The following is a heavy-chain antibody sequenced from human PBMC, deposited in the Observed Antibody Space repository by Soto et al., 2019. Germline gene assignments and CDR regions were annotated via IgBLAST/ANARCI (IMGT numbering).Heavy chain of an antibody. J-gene: IGHJ4*02. V-gene: IGHV4-59*01. CDR2: IYYSGST. Sequence: PSETLSLTCTGSGGSISSYYWSWIRQPPGKGLEWIGYIYYSGSTNYNPSLKSRVNISVDTSKNQFSLKLSSVTAADTAVYYCARSSDSTVNTFAYWGRGTLVTVSS. D-gene: IGHD4-17*01. CDR3: ARSSDSTVNTFAY. CDR1: GGSISSYY.